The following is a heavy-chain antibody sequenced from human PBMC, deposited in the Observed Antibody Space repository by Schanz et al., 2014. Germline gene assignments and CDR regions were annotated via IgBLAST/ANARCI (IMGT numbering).Heavy chain of an antibody. CDR3: ARDLLVSHYDFWSGNDY. D-gene: IGHD3-3*01. CDR2: ISFSGNTI. V-gene: IGHV3-21*01. J-gene: IGHJ4*02. Sequence: EVQLVESGGGLVKPGESLRLSCAASGFIFSAYTLNWVRQAPGKGLEWISYISFSGNTIYYADSVKGRFTISRDNSKNTVKLQMNSLRADDTAVYYCARDLLVSHYDFWSGNDYWGQGTLVTVSS. CDR1: GFIFSAYT.